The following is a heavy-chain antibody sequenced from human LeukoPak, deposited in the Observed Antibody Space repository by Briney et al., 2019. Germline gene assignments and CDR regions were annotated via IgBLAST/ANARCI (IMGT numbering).Heavy chain of an antibody. D-gene: IGHD3-22*01. CDR3: ARLGTSDKEFDS. CDR2: IYPGDSDT. Sequence: GESLKISCNASGYSFNTHWIGWVRQMPGKGLQWMGIIYPGDSDTKFSPSFEGQVTMSADKSITTAYLQWASLMASDTGIYYCARLGTSDKEFDSWGPGTLVIVSS. V-gene: IGHV5-51*01. J-gene: IGHJ4*02. CDR1: GYSFNTHW.